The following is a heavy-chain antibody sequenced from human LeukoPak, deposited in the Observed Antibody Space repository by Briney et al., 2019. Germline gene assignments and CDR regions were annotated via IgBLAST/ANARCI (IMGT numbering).Heavy chain of an antibody. CDR1: GFTFSSYS. D-gene: IGHD3-22*01. CDR2: ISSSSSTI. V-gene: IGHV3-48*01. Sequence: GSLRLSCAASGFTFSSYSMNWVRQAPGKGLEWVSYISSSSSTIYYADSVKGRFTISRDNVKNSLYLQMNSLRAEDTAVYYCARDLNYYDRKAIDYWGQGTLVTVSS. J-gene: IGHJ4*02. CDR3: ARDLNYYDRKAIDY.